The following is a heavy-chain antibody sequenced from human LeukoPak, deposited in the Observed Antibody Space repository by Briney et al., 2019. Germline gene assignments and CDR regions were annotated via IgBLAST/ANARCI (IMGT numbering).Heavy chain of an antibody. Sequence: GGSLRLSCAASGFXFNIYAINWVRQAPGKGLKWVAAISGSGVSTRDADSVKGRFTISRDNSKNTLYLQMSSLRAEDTAVYYCAKDHMSSPVTYGYSFDSWGQGTLVTVSS. V-gene: IGHV3-23*01. CDR2: ISGSGVST. D-gene: IGHD5-18*01. CDR3: AKDHMSSPVTYGYSFDS. J-gene: IGHJ4*02. CDR1: GFXFNIYA.